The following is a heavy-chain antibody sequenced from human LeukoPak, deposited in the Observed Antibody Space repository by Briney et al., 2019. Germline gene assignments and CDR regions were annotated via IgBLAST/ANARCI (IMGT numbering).Heavy chain of an antibody. D-gene: IGHD6-19*01. Sequence: WETLSLTRTVSGRSISTTSFYWAWIRQPPGKGLEGIGSIYVSGTTHYHPSLKTRDTISVHTSKNNFSLKLTSLTVADTAVYYCARHERSVAVAGSFDFWGQGTLVTVSS. V-gene: IGHV4-39*01. J-gene: IGHJ4*02. CDR3: ARHERSVAVAGSFDF. CDR1: GRSISTTSFY. CDR2: IYVSGTT.